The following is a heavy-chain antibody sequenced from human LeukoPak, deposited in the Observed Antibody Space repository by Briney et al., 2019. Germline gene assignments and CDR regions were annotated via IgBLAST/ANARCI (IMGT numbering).Heavy chain of an antibody. CDR3: ARGSSSGWSRGDY. CDR2: IRYDGSNK. J-gene: IGHJ4*02. V-gene: IGHV3-30*02. Sequence: GGSLRLSCAASGFTFSSYGMHWVRRAPGKGLEWVAFIRYDGSNKYYADSVKGRFTISRGNAKNSLYLQMNSLRAEDTAVYYCARGSSSGWSRGDYWGQGTLVTVSS. D-gene: IGHD6-19*01. CDR1: GFTFSSYG.